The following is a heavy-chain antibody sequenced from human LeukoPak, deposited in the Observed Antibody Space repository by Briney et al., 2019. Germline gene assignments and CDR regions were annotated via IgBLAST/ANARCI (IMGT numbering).Heavy chain of an antibody. CDR3: ARETWSYYDSSGYYPCYFDY. Sequence: SETLSLTCTVSGGSVSSSSYYWGWIRQPPGKGLEWIGSIYHSGSTYYNPSLKIRVTISVDTSKNQFSLKLRSVTAADTAVYYCARETWSYYDSSGYYPCYFDYWGQGTLVTVSS. V-gene: IGHV4-39*07. D-gene: IGHD3-22*01. CDR1: GGSVSSSSYY. CDR2: IYHSGST. J-gene: IGHJ4*02.